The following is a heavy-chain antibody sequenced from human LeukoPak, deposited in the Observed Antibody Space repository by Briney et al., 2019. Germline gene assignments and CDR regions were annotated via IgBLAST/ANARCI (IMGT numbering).Heavy chain of an antibody. V-gene: IGHV3-30*02. CDR2: IRNDGTDK. Sequence: GGSLRLSCAASGFTFRNYGMHWVRQAPGKGLHWVAFIRNDGTDKYYTDAVKGRFTISRDNSKDTLYLQMNSLRTEDTAVYYCAKAEEGYCSGGSCYSLNYWGQGALVTVSS. J-gene: IGHJ4*02. D-gene: IGHD2-15*01. CDR1: GFTFRNYG. CDR3: AKAEEGYCSGGSCYSLNY.